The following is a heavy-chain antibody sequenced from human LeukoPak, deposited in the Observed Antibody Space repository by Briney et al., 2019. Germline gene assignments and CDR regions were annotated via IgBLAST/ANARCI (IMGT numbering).Heavy chain of an antibody. D-gene: IGHD3-3*01. V-gene: IGHV3-7*01. J-gene: IGHJ4*01. CDR3: AGGPGFLIDC. Sequence: GGSLRLSCAASGFTFSSYWMSWVRRAPGKGLEWIANINQNGNEKNYLDSMKGRLTISRDNANNLVFLQMNSLRIEDTAVYYCAGGPGFLIDCWGHGTLVTVSS. CDR1: GFTFSSYW. CDR2: INQNGNEK.